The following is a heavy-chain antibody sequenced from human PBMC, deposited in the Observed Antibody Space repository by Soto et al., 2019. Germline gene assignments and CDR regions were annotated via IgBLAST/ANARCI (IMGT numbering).Heavy chain of an antibody. J-gene: IGHJ6*02. Sequence: SETLSLTCAVYGGSFSGYYWSWIRHPPGKGLEWIGEINHSGSTNYNPSLKSRVTISVDTSKNQFSLKLSSVTAADTAVYYCARERAGSYYGSGSYYARQGYYYYGMDVWGQGTTVT. D-gene: IGHD3-10*01. CDR2: INHSGST. V-gene: IGHV4-34*01. CDR1: GGSFSGYY. CDR3: ARERAGSYYGSGSYYARQGYYYYGMDV.